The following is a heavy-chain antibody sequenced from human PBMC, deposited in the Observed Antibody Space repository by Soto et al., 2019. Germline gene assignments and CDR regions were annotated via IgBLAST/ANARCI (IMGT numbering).Heavy chain of an antibody. CDR1: GYTFTGYY. D-gene: IGHD3-3*01. CDR2: INPNSGGT. V-gene: IGHV1-2*02. CDR3: ATERRGYDFWTGTTLHYYGMDL. J-gene: IGHJ6*02. Sequence: ASVKVSCKASGYTFTGYYMHWVRQAPGQGLEWMGWINPNSGGTNYAQKFQGRVTMTRDTSISTAYMELSSLNTEDTAVYYCATERRGYDFWTGTTLHYYGMDLWGQGTTVTVSS.